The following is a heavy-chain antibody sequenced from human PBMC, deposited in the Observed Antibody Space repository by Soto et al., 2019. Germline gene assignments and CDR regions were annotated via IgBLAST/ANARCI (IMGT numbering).Heavy chain of an antibody. V-gene: IGHV1-3*01. CDR2: INAGNGNT. D-gene: IGHD6-6*01. CDR3: ARDRTAARPGHYFDY. Sequence: ASVKVSCKASGYTFTSYAMHWVRQAPGQRLEWMGWINAGNGNTKYSQKFQGRVTITRGTSASTAYMELSSLRSEDTAVYYCARDRTAARPGHYFDYWGQGTLVTVSS. CDR1: GYTFTSYA. J-gene: IGHJ4*02.